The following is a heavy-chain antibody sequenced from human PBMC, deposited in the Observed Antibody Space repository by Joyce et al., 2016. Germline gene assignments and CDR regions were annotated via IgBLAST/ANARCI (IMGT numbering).Heavy chain of an antibody. CDR2: IRSSSGAT. J-gene: IGHJ6*02. V-gene: IGHV1-2*02. Sequence: SGTELKKPGASMKVSCKASGYTFTDFYTQWVRQTPGQGLQWIGWIRSSSGATNYARNFLTRVTMARDTSITTAYMELSGLTSDDTAIYYCARAAGRDGLDVWGQGTTVIVSS. CDR1: GYTFTDFY. CDR3: ARAAGRDGLDV. D-gene: IGHD1-26*01.